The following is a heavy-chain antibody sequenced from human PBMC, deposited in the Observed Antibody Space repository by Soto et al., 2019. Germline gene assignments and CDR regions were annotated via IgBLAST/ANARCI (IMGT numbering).Heavy chain of an antibody. CDR2: IHHSGST. CDR1: GGSISNGGYS. J-gene: IGHJ5*02. Sequence: SETLSLTCAVSGGSISNGGYSWSWIRQPPGKGLEWIGYIHHSGSTNYNPSLKSRVTMAVDRSKNQFSLKLTSVTAADTAVYYCVRGGYSYGFGWFGPWGQGTLVTVSS. D-gene: IGHD5-18*01. V-gene: IGHV4-30-2*01. CDR3: VRGGYSYGFGWFGP.